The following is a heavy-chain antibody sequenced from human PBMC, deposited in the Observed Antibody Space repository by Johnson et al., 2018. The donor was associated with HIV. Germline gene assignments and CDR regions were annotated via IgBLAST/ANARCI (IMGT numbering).Heavy chain of an antibody. J-gene: IGHJ3*02. V-gene: IGHV3-7*01. CDR1: GFTFSTHW. D-gene: IGHD3-3*01. CDR3: ARKYNFWSGYSGEDAFDI. CDR2: INPDGSQK. Sequence: VQLVESGGGLVQPGGSLRLSCAASGFTFSTHWMSWVRQVPGKRPEWLANINPDGSQKYYVDSVTGRFTISRDNSKNTLYLQMNSLRVDDTAVYYCARKYNFWSGYSGEDAFDIWGRGTMVTVSS.